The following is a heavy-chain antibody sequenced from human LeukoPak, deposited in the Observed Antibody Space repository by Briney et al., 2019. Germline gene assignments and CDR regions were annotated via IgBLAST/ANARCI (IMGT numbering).Heavy chain of an antibody. J-gene: IGHJ6*02. CDR3: ARVYYYDSSGYYTDYYYYGMDV. Sequence: PSETLSLTCAVSGGSISSSNWWSWVRQPPGKGLEWIGEIYHSGSTNYNPSLKSRVTISVDKSKNQFSLKLSSVTAADTAVYYCARVYYYDSSGYYTDYYYYGMDVWGQGTTVTVAS. V-gene: IGHV4-4*02. D-gene: IGHD3-22*01. CDR1: GGSISSSNW. CDR2: IYHSGST.